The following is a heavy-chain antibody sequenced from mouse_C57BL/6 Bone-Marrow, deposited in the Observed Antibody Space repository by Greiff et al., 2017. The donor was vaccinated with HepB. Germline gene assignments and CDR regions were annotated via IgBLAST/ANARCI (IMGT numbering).Heavy chain of an antibody. CDR1: GYTFTSYW. V-gene: IGHV1-7*01. J-gene: IGHJ2*01. CDR2: INPSSGYT. Sequence: VQLQQSGAELAKPGASVKLSCKASGYTFTSYWMHWVKQRPGQGLEWIGYINPSSGYTKSNQKFKDKATLTADKSSSTTDMQLSSLTYEDSAVYYCACYYRGYWGQGTTLTVSS. CDR3: ACYYRGY. D-gene: IGHD1-1*01.